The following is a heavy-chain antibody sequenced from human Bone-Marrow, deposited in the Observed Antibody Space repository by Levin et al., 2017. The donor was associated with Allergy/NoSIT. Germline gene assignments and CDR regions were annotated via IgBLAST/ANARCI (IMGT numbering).Heavy chain of an antibody. J-gene: IGHJ2*01. CDR3: AQEARDGYNENGYFDR. D-gene: IGHD5-24*01. Sequence: GGSLRLSCAASGFTFSSYGMHWVRQAPGKGLEWVTVISFNGRNKYYGDSVKGRFTISRDNSKNTVYLQMNSLRAEDTAVYYCAQEARDGYNENGYFDRWGRGTLVTVSS. CDR2: ISFNGRNK. V-gene: IGHV3-30*18. CDR1: GFTFSSYG.